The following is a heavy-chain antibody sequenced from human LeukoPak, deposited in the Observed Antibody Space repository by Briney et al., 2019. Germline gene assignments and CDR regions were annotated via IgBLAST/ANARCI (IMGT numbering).Heavy chain of an antibody. J-gene: IGHJ5*02. CDR3: AKDVWWAVS. CDR1: GFTFSNHA. V-gene: IGHV3-23*01. Sequence: GGSLRLSCAASGFTFSNHAMTWVRQAPGKGLEWVAAISASGDDTFYADSVKGRFTISRDNSKNILYLQMNSLRAEDTAMYFCAKDVWWAVSWGQGTPVTRSS. D-gene: IGHD2-8*02. CDR2: ISASGDDT.